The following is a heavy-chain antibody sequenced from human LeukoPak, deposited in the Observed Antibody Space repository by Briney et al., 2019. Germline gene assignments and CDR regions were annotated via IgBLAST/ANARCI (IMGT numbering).Heavy chain of an antibody. Sequence: GGSLRLSCTASGFTFGDYLMSWFRQAPGKGLEWVSAISGSGGSTYYADSVKGRFTISRDNSKNTLYLQMNSLRAEDTAVYYCAKVGRGYSYGVDYWGQGTLVTVSS. CDR2: ISGSGGST. CDR3: AKVGRGYSYGVDY. D-gene: IGHD5-18*01. J-gene: IGHJ4*02. CDR1: GFTFGDYL. V-gene: IGHV3-23*01.